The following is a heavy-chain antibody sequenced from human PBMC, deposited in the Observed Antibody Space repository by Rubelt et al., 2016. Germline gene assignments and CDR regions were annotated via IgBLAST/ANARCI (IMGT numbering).Heavy chain of an antibody. Sequence: GWMNSNSGNTGYAQKFQGRVTMTRNTSISTAYMELSSLRSEDTAVYYCARAESDYSGRMDVWGQGTTVTVSS. V-gene: IGHV1-8*01. J-gene: IGHJ6*02. CDR3: ARAESDYSGRMDV. D-gene: IGHD4-17*01. CDR2: MNSNSGNT.